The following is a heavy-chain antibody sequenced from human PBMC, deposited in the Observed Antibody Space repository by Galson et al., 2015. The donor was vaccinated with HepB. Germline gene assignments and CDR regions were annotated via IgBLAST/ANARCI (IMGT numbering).Heavy chain of an antibody. J-gene: IGHJ4*02. CDR2: ISYDGSNK. CDR1: GFTFSSYG. Sequence: SLRLSCAASGFTFSSYGMHWVRQAPGEGLEWVAVISYDGSNKYYADSVKGRFTISRDNSKNTLYLQMNSLRAEDTAVYYCAKDLWDIVVVPAAIFDYWGQGTLVTVSS. V-gene: IGHV3-30*18. D-gene: IGHD2-2*02. CDR3: AKDLWDIVVVPAAIFDY.